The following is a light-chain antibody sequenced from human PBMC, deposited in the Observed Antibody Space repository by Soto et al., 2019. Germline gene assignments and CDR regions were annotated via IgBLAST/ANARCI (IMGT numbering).Light chain of an antibody. CDR3: LAWDDSLNGNL. V-gene: IGLV1-44*01. CDR1: SSNIESNT. Sequence: QSVLTQPPSASGTPGQRVTISCSGSSSNIESNTVYWYQQLPGMAPRPLIHTNDRRPSGVPDRFSGSKSGTSASLAISGLQSEEEADYYCLAWDDSLNGNLFGTGTKVTVL. J-gene: IGLJ1*01. CDR2: TND.